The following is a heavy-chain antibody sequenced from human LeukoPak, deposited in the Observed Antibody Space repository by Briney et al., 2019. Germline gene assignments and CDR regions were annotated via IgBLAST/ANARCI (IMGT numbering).Heavy chain of an antibody. CDR1: GFTFSYYS. CDR3: GRDTGYCSGGSCPQGGWFDP. D-gene: IGHD2-15*01. J-gene: IGHJ5*02. Sequence: GGSLRLSCAASGFTFSYYSMNWVRQAPGKGLEWVPFISSTSSSIYYADSVKGRFTISRDNAKNSLYLQMNSLRAEDTAVYYCGRDTGYCSGGSCPQGGWFDPWGQGTLVTVSS. CDR2: ISSTSSSI. V-gene: IGHV3-48*04.